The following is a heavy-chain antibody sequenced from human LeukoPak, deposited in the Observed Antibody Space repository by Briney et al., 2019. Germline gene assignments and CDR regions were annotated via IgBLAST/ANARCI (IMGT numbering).Heavy chain of an antibody. CDR3: ARAQYYYDSSGYYRPYYYGMDV. J-gene: IGHJ6*02. Sequence: GGSLRLSCAASGFTFSSYWMHWVRQAPGKGLVWVSRINSDGSSTSYADSVKGRFTISRDNAKNTLYLQMNSLRAEDTAVYYCARAQYYYDSSGYYRPYYYGMDVWGQGTTVTVSS. D-gene: IGHD3-22*01. CDR1: GFTFSSYW. V-gene: IGHV3-74*01. CDR2: INSDGSST.